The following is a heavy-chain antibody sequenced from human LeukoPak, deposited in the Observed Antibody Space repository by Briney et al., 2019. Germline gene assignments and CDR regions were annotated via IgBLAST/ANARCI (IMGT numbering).Heavy chain of an antibody. J-gene: IGHJ4*01. CDR2: ISYDGSNK. D-gene: IGHD1-26*01. CDR1: EFTFSHYA. V-gene: IGHV3-30-3*01. Sequence: PGTSLRLSCAASEFTFSHYAMHWVRQAPGKGLEWVAVISYDGSNKNYADSVKGRFTISRDNSKNTLYLQTNSLRTDDTAVYYCARGLVSGSQRGYFDYWGHGALVTVSS. CDR3: ARGLVSGSQRGYFDY.